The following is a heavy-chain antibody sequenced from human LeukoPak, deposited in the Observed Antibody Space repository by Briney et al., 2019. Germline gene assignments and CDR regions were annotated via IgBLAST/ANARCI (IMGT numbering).Heavy chain of an antibody. J-gene: IGHJ4*02. Sequence: PAGGSLRLSCAASRFTFSSSAMSWVRQAPGKGLEWVSTISGSGGSTYSTDSVKGRFTISRDNSKSTLYLQMNSLRVEDTAIYYCAKGGPQFFDYWGQGTLVTVSS. CDR1: RFTFSSSA. CDR2: ISGSGGST. V-gene: IGHV3-23*01. D-gene: IGHD5-24*01. CDR3: AKGGPQFFDY.